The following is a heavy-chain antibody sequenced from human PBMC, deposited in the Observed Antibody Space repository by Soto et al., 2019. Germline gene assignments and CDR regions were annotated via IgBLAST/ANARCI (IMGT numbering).Heavy chain of an antibody. CDR3: AREFSMAYCAFDI. D-gene: IGHD2-8*01. CDR2: IYSGGSGGNT. CDR1: GFTVSDNY. J-gene: IGHJ3*02. V-gene: IGHV3-53*02. Sequence: EVQLVETGGDLIQPGGSLRLSCAASGFTVSDNYMSWVRQAPGKGLEWVSVIYSGGSGGNTYYADSVKGRFTISRDNSKNTLYLQMNSLRAEDTSVYYCAREFSMAYCAFDIWGQGTMVTVS.